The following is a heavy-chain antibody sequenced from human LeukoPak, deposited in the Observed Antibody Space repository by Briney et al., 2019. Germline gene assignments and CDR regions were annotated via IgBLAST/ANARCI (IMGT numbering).Heavy chain of an antibody. CDR1: VGSISSGGYY. J-gene: IGHJ5*02. Sequence: PSQTLSLTCTVSVGSISSGGYYWSWIRQHPGKGLEWIGYIYYSGSTYYNPSLKSRVTISVDTSKNQFSLKLSSVTAADTAVYYCARAFRYCSSTSCYIEWFDPWGQGTLVTVSS. CDR3: ARAFRYCSSTSCYIEWFDP. D-gene: IGHD2-2*02. V-gene: IGHV4-31*03. CDR2: IYYSGST.